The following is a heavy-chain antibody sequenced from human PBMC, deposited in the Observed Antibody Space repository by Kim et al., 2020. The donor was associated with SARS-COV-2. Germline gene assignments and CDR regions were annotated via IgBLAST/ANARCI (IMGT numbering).Heavy chain of an antibody. D-gene: IGHD3-10*01. V-gene: IGHV4-39*01. CDR3: ASSTGYYGSGSYYRKDLNDY. CDR2: IYYSGST. J-gene: IGHJ4*02. Sequence: SETLSLTCTVSGGSISSSSYYWGWIRQPPGKGLEWIGSIYYSGSTYYNPSLKSRVTISVDTSKNQFSLKLSSVTAADTAVYYCASSTGYYGSGSYYRKDLNDYGGQGIQVTV. CDR1: GGSISSSSYY.